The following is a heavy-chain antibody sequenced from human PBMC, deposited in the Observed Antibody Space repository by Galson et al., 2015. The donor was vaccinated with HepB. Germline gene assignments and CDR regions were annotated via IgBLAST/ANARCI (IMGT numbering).Heavy chain of an antibody. J-gene: IGHJ4*02. Sequence: SVKVSCKASGYTFTGYYMHWVRQAPGQGLEWMGWINPNSGGTNYAQKFQGRVTMTRDTSTSTAYMELSRLRSDDTAVYYCARVQWELLSSLDYWGQGTLVTVSS. D-gene: IGHD1-26*01. V-gene: IGHV1-2*02. CDR1: GYTFTGYY. CDR2: INPNSGGT. CDR3: ARVQWELLSSLDY.